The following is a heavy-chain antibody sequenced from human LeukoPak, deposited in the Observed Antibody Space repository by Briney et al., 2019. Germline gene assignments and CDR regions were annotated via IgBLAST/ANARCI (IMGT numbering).Heavy chain of an antibody. CDR3: AKDSGKAATIAICDF. Sequence: PGGSLRLSCAVSGFTFSSYALFWVRQAPGKRLGWVSFFSGCATTTYYAASVKGRLTISRYNSENRLYLQMNPLRCEHTAVYYCAKDSGKAATIAICDFWGQGTLVTVSS. J-gene: IGHJ4*02. CDR2: FSGCATTT. D-gene: IGHD2-15*01. V-gene: IGHV3-23*01. CDR1: GFTFSSYA.